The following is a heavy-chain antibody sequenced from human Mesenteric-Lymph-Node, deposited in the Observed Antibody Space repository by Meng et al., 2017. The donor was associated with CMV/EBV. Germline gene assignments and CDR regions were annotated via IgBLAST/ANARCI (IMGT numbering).Heavy chain of an antibody. Sequence: GGSLRLSCAASGFRFNVYRMHWVRQAPGKGLEWLSYISVGGGSTYYADSVKGRFTISRDNSKNTLYLQMNSLRAEDTAVYYCAKGTGVGNSYYFAFWGQGTQVTVSS. CDR2: ISVGGGST. CDR3: AKGTGVGNSYYFAF. CDR1: GFRFNVYR. V-gene: IGHV3-23*01. J-gene: IGHJ4*02. D-gene: IGHD2-8*02.